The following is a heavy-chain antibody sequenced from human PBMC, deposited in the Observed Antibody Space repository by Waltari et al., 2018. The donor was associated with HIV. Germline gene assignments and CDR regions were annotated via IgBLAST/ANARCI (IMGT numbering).Heavy chain of an antibody. J-gene: IGHJ4*02. Sequence: QLQLQESGPGLVKPSETLSLTCTVSGGSISSSSYYWGWIRQPPGKGLEWIGSIYYSGSTYHNPSLRSRVTISVDTSKKQFSLKLSSVTAADTAVYYCASLKGGYFFDYWGQGTLVTVSS. CDR2: IYYSGST. D-gene: IGHD1-26*01. CDR1: GGSISSSSYY. V-gene: IGHV4-39*01. CDR3: ASLKGGYFFDY.